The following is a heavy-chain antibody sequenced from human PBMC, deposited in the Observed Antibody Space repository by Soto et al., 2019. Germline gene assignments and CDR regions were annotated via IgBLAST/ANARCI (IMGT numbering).Heavy chain of an antibody. Sequence: PSETLSLTCTVSGGPIRSSSYYWCWIRHPPGKGMEWMGSIYYSGSTYYNPSLKRRVNISVGTSTNQLSLKLSSVTAADTAVYYCAQHLVLLWFRQLYPPHWYFDHWGRGTLVT. CDR2: IYYSGST. V-gene: IGHV4-39*01. CDR3: AQHLVLLWFRQLYPPHWYFDH. J-gene: IGHJ2*01. D-gene: IGHD3-10*01. CDR1: GGPIRSSSYY.